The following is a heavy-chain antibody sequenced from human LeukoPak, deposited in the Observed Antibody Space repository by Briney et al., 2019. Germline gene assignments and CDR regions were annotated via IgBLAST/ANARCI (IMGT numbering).Heavy chain of an antibody. CDR3: AREGVPGTIRYFHH. D-gene: IGHD2-2*02. CDR2: FYYNGDT. Sequence: SETLSLTCTVSGGSISTYHWSWIRQPPGKGLEWIGYFYYNGDTNYSPSLKSRVVISADTSQNQLSLMVRSVTAADTAVYYCAREGVPGTIRYFHHWGQGTLVTVSS. CDR1: GGSISTYH. V-gene: IGHV4-59*01. J-gene: IGHJ1*01.